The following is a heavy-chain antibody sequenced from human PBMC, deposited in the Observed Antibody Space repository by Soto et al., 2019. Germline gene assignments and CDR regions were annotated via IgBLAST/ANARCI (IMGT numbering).Heavy chain of an antibody. D-gene: IGHD3-22*01. CDR2: IIPIFGTA. J-gene: IGHJ3*02. Sequence: GASVKVSCRASGGTISSYAIRWVRQAPGQGLEWMGGIIPIFGTANYAQKFQGRVTITADKSTSTAYMELSSLRSEDTAVYYCATPLLLALGPRGDAFDIWGQGTMVTVSS. V-gene: IGHV1-69*06. CDR1: GGTISSYA. CDR3: ATPLLLALGPRGDAFDI.